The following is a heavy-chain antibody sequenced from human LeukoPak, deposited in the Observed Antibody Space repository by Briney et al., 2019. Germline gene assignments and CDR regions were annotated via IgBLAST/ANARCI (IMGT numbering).Heavy chain of an antibody. J-gene: IGHJ6*04. D-gene: IGHD2-2*01. CDR3: ARLAPAAKNYYYGMDV. CDR1: GGSISSYY. CDR2: IYYSGST. V-gene: IGHV4-59*01. Sequence: PSETLSLTCTVSGGSISSYYWSWIRQPPGKGPEWIGYIYYSGSTNYNPSLKSRVTISVDTSKNQFSLKLSSVTAADTAVYYCARLAPAAKNYYYGMDVWGKGTTVTVSS.